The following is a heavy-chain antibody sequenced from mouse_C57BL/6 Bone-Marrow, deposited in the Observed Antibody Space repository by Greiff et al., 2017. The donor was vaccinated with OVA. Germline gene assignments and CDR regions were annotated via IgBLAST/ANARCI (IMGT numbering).Heavy chain of an antibody. D-gene: IGHD2-4*01. J-gene: IGHJ2*01. CDR1: GFNIKDDY. CDR3: TTDDYYFDC. CDR2: IDPENGDT. V-gene: IGHV14-4*01. Sequence: EVQLQESGAELVRPGASVKLSCTASGFNIKDDYMHWVKQRPEQGLEWIGWIDPENGDTEYASKFQGKAPITADTSSNTASLQLSRLTSEDTAVYYCTTDDYYFDCWGQGTTLTVSS.